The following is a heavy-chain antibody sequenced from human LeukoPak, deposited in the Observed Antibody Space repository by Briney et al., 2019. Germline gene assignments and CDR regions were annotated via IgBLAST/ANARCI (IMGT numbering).Heavy chain of an antibody. CDR3: ARVVEQWLVFDY. V-gene: IGHV4-30-2*01. CDR2: IYHSGST. D-gene: IGHD6-19*01. J-gene: IGHJ4*02. Sequence: SQTLSLTCAVSGGSNSSGGYSWSWIRQPPGKGLEWIGYIYHSGSTYYNPSLKSRVTISVDRSKNQFSLKLSSVTAADTAVYYCARVVEQWLVFDYWGQGTLVTVSS. CDR1: GGSNSSGGYS.